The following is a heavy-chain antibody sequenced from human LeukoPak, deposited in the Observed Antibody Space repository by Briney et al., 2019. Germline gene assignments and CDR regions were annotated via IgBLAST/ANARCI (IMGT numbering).Heavy chain of an antibody. J-gene: IGHJ5*02. V-gene: IGHV4-59*01. CDR1: GGSISSYY. CDR2: IYYSGST. Sequence: SETLSLTCTVSGGSISSYYWSWIRQPPGKGLEWIGYIYYSGSTNYNPSLKSRVTISVDTSKNQFSLKLSSVTAADTAVYYWARGSNDYVWGSYRSNWFDPWGQGTLVTVSS. CDR3: ARGSNDYVWGSYRSNWFDP. D-gene: IGHD3-16*02.